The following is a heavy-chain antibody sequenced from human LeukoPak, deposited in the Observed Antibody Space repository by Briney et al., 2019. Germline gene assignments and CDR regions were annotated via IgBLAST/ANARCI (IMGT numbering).Heavy chain of an antibody. V-gene: IGHV1-69*13. CDR1: GGTFSSYA. Sequence: SVKVSCKASGGTFSSYAISWVRQAPGQGLEWMGGIIPIFGTANYAQKFQGRVTITADESTGTAYMELSSLRSEDTAVYYCARSSLTYYYDSSGYGSLDYWGQGTLVTVSS. CDR2: IIPIFGTA. CDR3: ARSSLTYYYDSSGYGSLDY. J-gene: IGHJ4*02. D-gene: IGHD3-22*01.